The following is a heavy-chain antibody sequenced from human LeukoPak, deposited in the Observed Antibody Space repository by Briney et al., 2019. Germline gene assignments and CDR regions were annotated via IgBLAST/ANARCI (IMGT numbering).Heavy chain of an antibody. CDR3: AKDPEYSSGWYGLYFDY. J-gene: IGHJ4*02. CDR1: GFTFSSYS. Sequence: GGSLRLSCAASGFTFSSYSMNWVRQAPGKGLEWVAVISYDGSNKYYADSVKGRFTISRDNSKNTLYLQMNSLRAEDTAVYYCAKDPEYSSGWYGLYFDYWGQGTLVTVSS. D-gene: IGHD6-19*01. CDR2: ISYDGSNK. V-gene: IGHV3-30*18.